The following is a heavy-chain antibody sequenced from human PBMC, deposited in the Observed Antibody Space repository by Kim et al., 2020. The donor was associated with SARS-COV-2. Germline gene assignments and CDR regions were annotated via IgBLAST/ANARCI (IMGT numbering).Heavy chain of an antibody. V-gene: IGHV1-18*01. CDR2: ISAYNGNT. CDR3: ARYLGYCSGGSCSPYYYGMDV. Sequence: ASVKVSCKASGYTFTSYGISWVRQAPGQGLEWMGWISAYNGNTNYAQKLQGRVTMTTDTSTSTAYMELRSLRSDDTAVYYCARYLGYCSGGSCSPYYYGMDVWGQGTTVTVSS. J-gene: IGHJ6*02. D-gene: IGHD2-15*01. CDR1: GYTFTSYG.